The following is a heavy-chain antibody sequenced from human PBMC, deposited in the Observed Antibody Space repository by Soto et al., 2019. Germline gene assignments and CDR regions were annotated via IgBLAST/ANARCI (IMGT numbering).Heavy chain of an antibody. V-gene: IGHV4-39*01. CDR1: GGSISSSSYY. J-gene: IGHJ6*02. Sequence: QLQLQESGPGLVKPSETLSLTCTVSGGSISSSSYYWGWIRQPPGKGLEWIGSIFYSGSTYYNPSLKSRVPLSVDTSTNQFSLKLSSVTAADTAVYYCARHLTYCSAGSCYSDFPYYGMDVWGQGTTVTVSS. CDR2: IFYSGST. D-gene: IGHD2-15*01. CDR3: ARHLTYCSAGSCYSDFPYYGMDV.